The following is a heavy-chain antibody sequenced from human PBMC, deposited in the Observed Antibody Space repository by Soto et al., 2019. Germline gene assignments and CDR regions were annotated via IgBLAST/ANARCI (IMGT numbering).Heavy chain of an antibody. J-gene: IGHJ6*03. V-gene: IGHV4-59*01. D-gene: IGHD3-16*01. CDR3: ARGGGYYYMAV. Sequence: QVQLQESGPGLVKPSENLSLTCTVSGGCISSYYWSWIRQPPWKGLEWIGYIYDSGSTNYTPTLTRRVTLSVDTSKIPFSLLLRSVTAADTAVYSCARGGGYYYMAVWGKGTTVTVSS. CDR2: IYDSGST. CDR1: GGCISSYY.